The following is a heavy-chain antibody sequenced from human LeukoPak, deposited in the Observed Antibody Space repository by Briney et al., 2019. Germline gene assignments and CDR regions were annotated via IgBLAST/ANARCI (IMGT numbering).Heavy chain of an antibody. CDR2: INHSGST. CDR1: GGSFSGYY. D-gene: IGHD3-22*01. Sequence: SETLSLTCAVYGGSFSGYYWSWIRQPPGKGLEWIGEINHSGSTNYNPSLKSRVTISLDTSKNQFSLNLNSVTAADTAVYYCARGQLSYYDSSGYYSSLFDYWGQGTLVTVSS. V-gene: IGHV4-34*01. CDR3: ARGQLSYYDSSGYYSSLFDY. J-gene: IGHJ4*02.